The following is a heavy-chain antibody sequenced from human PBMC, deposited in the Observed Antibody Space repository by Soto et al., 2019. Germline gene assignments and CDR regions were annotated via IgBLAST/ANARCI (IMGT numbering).Heavy chain of an antibody. CDR2: VYYGGST. V-gene: IGHV4-39*01. D-gene: IGHD3-22*01. CDR3: AGGDYYHSSGYYFYYYTMDV. Sequence: LETLSLTCTVSGVSSSSSSYCWGWIRQPPGKGLEWIGNVYYGGSTYYNPSLKSRVTISVETSKSQFSLKLSSVTAADTAVYYCAGGDYYHSSGYYFYYYTMDVWGQGTKVTVS. J-gene: IGHJ6*02. CDR1: GVSSSSSSYC.